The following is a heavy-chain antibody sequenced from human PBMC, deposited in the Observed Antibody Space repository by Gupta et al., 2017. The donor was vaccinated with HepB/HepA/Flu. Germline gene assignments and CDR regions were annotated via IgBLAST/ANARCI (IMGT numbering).Heavy chain of an antibody. CDR3: TCIAAAGTYYYYYGMDV. CDR1: GFTFSNAW. Sequence: EVQLVESGGGLVKPGGSLRLSCAASGFTFSNAWMSWVRQAPGKGLEWVGRIKSKTDGGTTDYAAPVKGRFTISRDDSKNTLYLQMNSLKTEDTAVYYCTCIAAAGTYYYYYGMDVWGQGTTVTVSS. V-gene: IGHV3-15*01. CDR2: IKSKTDGGTT. J-gene: IGHJ6*02. D-gene: IGHD6-13*01.